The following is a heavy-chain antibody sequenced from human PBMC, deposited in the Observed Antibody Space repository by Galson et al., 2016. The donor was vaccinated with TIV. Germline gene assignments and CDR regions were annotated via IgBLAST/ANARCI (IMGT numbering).Heavy chain of an antibody. CDR2: ISGRGGTT. J-gene: IGHJ6*02. D-gene: IGHD1-26*01. CDR3: ARGPTARRGYYGLDI. CDR1: GFSLSDYA. V-gene: IGHV3-23*01. Sequence: SLRLSCAASGFSLSDYAMTWVRQAPGKGLEWVSDISGRGGTTHYADSVKGRFTISRDNSKNTLYLHMSSLRAEDTALYYCARGPTARRGYYGLDIWRQGTTVTVSS.